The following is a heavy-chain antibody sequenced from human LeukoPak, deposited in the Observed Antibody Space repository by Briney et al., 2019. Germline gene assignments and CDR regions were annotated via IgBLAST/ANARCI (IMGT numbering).Heavy chain of an antibody. V-gene: IGHV3-23*01. CDR2: ISGSGDST. J-gene: IGHJ1*01. D-gene: IGHD1-14*01. Sequence: GGSLRLSCAASGFTFNSYAMSWVRQAPGKGLEWVSSISGSGDSTYYADSVKGRFIISRDNSKNTLYLQMNSLRAEDTAIYYCAKGMNNAPEHWGQGTLVTVSS. CDR1: GFTFNSYA. CDR3: AKGMNNAPEH.